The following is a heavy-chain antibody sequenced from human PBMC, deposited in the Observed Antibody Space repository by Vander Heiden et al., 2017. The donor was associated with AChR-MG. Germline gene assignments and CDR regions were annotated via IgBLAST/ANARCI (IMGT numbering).Heavy chain of an antibody. CDR2: IYPGDSDP. CDR1: GYSLTTYW. Sequence: EVQLVPSGAEVMKPGESLTLSCTGSGYSLTTYWIGWVRQMPGKGREWMGIIYPGDSDPRYSPSFQGQVTFSVDKSINTAYLQWSSLKATDSAIYYCARRLKTGSLGYYFDYWGQGTLVTVSS. J-gene: IGHJ4*02. CDR3: ARRLKTGSLGYYFDY. V-gene: IGHV5-51*03. D-gene: IGHD3-9*01.